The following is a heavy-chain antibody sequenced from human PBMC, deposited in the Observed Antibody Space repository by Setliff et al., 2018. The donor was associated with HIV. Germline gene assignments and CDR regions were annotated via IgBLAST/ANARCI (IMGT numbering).Heavy chain of an antibody. V-gene: IGHV1-69*06. D-gene: IGHD1-7*01. CDR1: GGTFSNSA. CDR2: IIPVFGTA. CDR3: ARDMYRWNFGSRQPGPFDI. Sequence: WASVKVSCKASGGTFSNSAIGWVRQAPGQGLEWMGRIIPVFGTANYAQNFQGRVTINVDKSTTTVYMELSSLKSEDTAVNYCARDMYRWNFGSRQPGPFDIWGQGTMVTVSS. J-gene: IGHJ3*02.